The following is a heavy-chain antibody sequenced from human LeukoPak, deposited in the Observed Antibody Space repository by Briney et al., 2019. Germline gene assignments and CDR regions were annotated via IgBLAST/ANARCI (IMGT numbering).Heavy chain of an antibody. J-gene: IGHJ4*02. CDR2: INPNSGGT. V-gene: IGHV1-2*02. CDR3: ARARPGIAVAGIDY. CDR1: GYTFTGYY. Sequence: GASVKVSCEASGYTFTGYYMHWVRQAPGQGLEWMGWINPNSGGTNYAQKFQGRVTMTRDTSISTAYMELSRLRSDDTAVYYCARARPGIAVAGIDYWGQGTLVTVSS. D-gene: IGHD6-19*01.